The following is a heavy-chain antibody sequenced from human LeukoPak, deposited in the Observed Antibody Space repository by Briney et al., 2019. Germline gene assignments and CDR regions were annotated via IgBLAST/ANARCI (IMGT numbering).Heavy chain of an antibody. D-gene: IGHD1-26*01. CDR3: AGGPQYTGSFPY. J-gene: IGHJ4*02. CDR1: GFTFSSYS. V-gene: IGHV3-48*04. Sequence: PGGSLRLSCAASGFTFSSYSMNWVRQAPGKGLEFLSYISDSGGVIKYADSVKGRFIKSRDSAENALYLQMNNLGADDTAVYFCAGGPQYTGSFPYWGQGTLVAVSS. CDR2: ISDSGGVI.